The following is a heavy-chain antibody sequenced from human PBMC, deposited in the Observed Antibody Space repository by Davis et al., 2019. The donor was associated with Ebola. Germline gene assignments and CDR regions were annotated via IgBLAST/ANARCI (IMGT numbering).Heavy chain of an antibody. J-gene: IGHJ4*02. CDR1: GGSISSYY. V-gene: IGHV4-59*01. CDR3: ARNTYYYDSSDYDWYFDY. CDR2: IYYSGST. D-gene: IGHD3-22*01. Sequence: SETLSLTCTVSGGSISSYYWSWIRQPPGKGLEWIGYIYYSGSTNYNPSLKSRVTISVDTSKNQFSLKLSSVTAADTAVYYCARNTYYYDSSDYDWYFDYWAQGTLVTVSS.